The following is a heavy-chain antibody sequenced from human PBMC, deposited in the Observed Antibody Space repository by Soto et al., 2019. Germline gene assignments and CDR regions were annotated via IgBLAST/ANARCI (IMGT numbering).Heavy chain of an antibody. Sequence: QVQLVQSGAEVKKPGSSVKVSCKASGGTFSSYTISWVRQAPGQGLEWMGRIIPILGIANYAQKFQGRVTITADKSTSTAYMELSSLRSEDTAVYYCARDVGPSSSWYDHWFDPWGQGTLVTVSS. CDR1: GGTFSSYT. CDR2: IIPILGIA. J-gene: IGHJ5*02. CDR3: ARDVGPSSSWYDHWFDP. V-gene: IGHV1-69*08. D-gene: IGHD6-13*01.